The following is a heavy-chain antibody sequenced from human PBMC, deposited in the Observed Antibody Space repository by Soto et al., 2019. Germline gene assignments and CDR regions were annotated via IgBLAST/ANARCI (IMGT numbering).Heavy chain of an antibody. D-gene: IGHD4-17*01. Sequence: PGGSLRLCSVTSGFTVGNFSMHWSRQAPGKGLEWVSGISANGDNVDYADSVKGRFTVSRDDAKNSLFLQMNSLRPEDTVLYYCAKDMKWGGMTTIHYFDSWCQGT. CDR3: AKDMKWGGMTTIHYFDS. V-gene: IGHV3-9*01. CDR2: ISANGDNV. CDR1: GFTVGNFS. J-gene: IGHJ4*02.